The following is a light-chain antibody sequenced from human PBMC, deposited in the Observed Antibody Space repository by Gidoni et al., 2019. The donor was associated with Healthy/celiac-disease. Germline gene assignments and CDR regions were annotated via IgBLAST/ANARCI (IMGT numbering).Light chain of an antibody. Sequence: QSALTQPASVSGSPGQSITISCTGTSSDVGGYNDVSWYQQHPGKAPKLMIYDVSNRPSGVSNRFSGSKSGNTASLTISGLQAEDEADYYCSSYTSSSTCFGTGTKVTVL. V-gene: IGLV2-14*01. CDR3: SSYTSSSTC. CDR1: SSDVGGYND. CDR2: DVS. J-gene: IGLJ1*01.